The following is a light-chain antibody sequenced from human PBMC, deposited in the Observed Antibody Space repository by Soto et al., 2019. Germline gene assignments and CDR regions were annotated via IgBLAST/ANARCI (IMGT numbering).Light chain of an antibody. CDR3: CSYAGSSTYV. CDR1: SSDVGRYNL. J-gene: IGLJ1*01. CDR2: EAT. V-gene: IGLV2-23*01. Sequence: QSVLTQPASVSGSPGQSITISCTGTSSDVGRYNLVSWYQQHPGKAPKLMISEATKRPSGVSNRFSGSKSGNTASLTISGLQAEDEADYYCCSYAGSSTYVFGTGTKLTVL.